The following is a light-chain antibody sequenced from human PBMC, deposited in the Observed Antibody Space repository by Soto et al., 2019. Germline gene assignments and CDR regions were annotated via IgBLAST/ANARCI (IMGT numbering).Light chain of an antibody. V-gene: IGKV3-15*01. Sequence: EIVMTQSPATLSVSPGERATLSCRASQSVSSNLAWYQQEPGQAPRLLIYGASTRATGFPARFSGSGSGTEFTLTISSLQSEDFAVYYCQQYNNWPRTFGQGTKVEI. CDR3: QQYNNWPRT. CDR1: QSVSSN. J-gene: IGKJ1*01. CDR2: GAS.